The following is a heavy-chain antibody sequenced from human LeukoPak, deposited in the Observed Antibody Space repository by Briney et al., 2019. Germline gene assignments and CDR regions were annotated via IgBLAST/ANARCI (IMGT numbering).Heavy chain of an antibody. D-gene: IGHD6-19*01. Sequence: GGSLRLSCAASGFTFSSYAMSWVRQAPGKGLEWVSAISGSGGSTYYADSVKGRFTISRDNSKNTLYLQMNSLRAEDTAVYYCAKGFRSGWYLDYFDYWGQGTLVIVSS. V-gene: IGHV3-23*01. CDR3: AKGFRSGWYLDYFDY. CDR2: ISGSGGST. CDR1: GFTFSSYA. J-gene: IGHJ4*02.